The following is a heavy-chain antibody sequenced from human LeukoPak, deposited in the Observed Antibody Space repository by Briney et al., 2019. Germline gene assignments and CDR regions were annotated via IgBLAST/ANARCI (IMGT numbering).Heavy chain of an antibody. CDR3: ARDAFGPRNGDYTYYFDY. CDR1: GFTFSTYA. CDR2: ISSNGGST. Sequence: GGSLRLSCAVSGFTFSTYAMHWVRQTPGKGLEYVSAISSNGGSTYYANSVKGRFTISRDNSKNTLYLQMGSLRAEDMAVYYCARDAFGPRNGDYTYYFDYWGQGTLVTVSS. D-gene: IGHD4-17*01. J-gene: IGHJ4*02. V-gene: IGHV3-64*01.